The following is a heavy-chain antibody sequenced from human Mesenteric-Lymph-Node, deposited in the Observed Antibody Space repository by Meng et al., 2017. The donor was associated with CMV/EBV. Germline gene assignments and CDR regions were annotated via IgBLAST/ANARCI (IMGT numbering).Heavy chain of an antibody. CDR1: GFTFSSYW. CDR3: ARGAPSTYYDFWSGYLRMENYYYYYGMDV. Sequence: GGSLRLSCAASGFTFSSYWMHWVRQAPGKGLVWVSRINSDGSSTSYADSVKGRFTISRDNAKNTLYLQMNSLRAEDTAVYYCARGAPSTYYDFWSGYLRMENYYYYYGMDVWGQGTTVTVS. J-gene: IGHJ6*02. CDR2: INSDGSST. D-gene: IGHD3-3*01. V-gene: IGHV3-74*01.